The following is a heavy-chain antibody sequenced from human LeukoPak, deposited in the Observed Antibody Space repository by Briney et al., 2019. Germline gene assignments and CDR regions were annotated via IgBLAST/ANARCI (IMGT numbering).Heavy chain of an antibody. D-gene: IGHD2-2*01. CDR1: GFSLSTSGVC. Sequence: SGPALVKPTQTLTLTCTFSGFSLSTSGVCVSWIRQPPGKALEWLARIDWDDDKYYSTSLKTRLTISKDTSKNQVVLTMTNMDPVDTATYYCARSRIYCSATNCFPNCFDPWGQGTLVTVSS. CDR2: IDWDDDK. J-gene: IGHJ5*02. CDR3: ARSRIYCSATNCFPNCFDP. V-gene: IGHV2-70*11.